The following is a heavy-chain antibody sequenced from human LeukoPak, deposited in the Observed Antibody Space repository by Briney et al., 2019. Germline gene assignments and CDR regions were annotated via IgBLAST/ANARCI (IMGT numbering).Heavy chain of an antibody. CDR1: GGSLSDYY. CDR3: ARCGGYDYLDDY. D-gene: IGHD5-12*01. CDR2: INYSGST. J-gene: IGHJ4*02. Sequence: SETLSLTCAVYGGSLSDYYWTWIRQPPGEGLEWIGEINYSGSTKYNPSLRSRVSISVDTSKNQFSLGLRSVTVADTAVYYCARCGGYDYLDDYWGQGSLVTVSS. V-gene: IGHV4-34*01.